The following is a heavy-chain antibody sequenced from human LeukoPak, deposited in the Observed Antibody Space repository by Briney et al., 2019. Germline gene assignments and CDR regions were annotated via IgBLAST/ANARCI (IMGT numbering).Heavy chain of an antibody. V-gene: IGHV1-46*01. CDR1: GYTFTTYY. CDR2: INPSGGST. J-gene: IGHJ4*02. Sequence: ASVKVSCTASGYTFTTYYMHWVRQAPGHGLEWMGIINPSGGSTSYAQKVEGRVTMTRDTSTSTVYMELSSLRSEDTAVYYCARETLEWSDWGQGTLVTVSS. D-gene: IGHD3-3*01. CDR3: ARETLEWSD.